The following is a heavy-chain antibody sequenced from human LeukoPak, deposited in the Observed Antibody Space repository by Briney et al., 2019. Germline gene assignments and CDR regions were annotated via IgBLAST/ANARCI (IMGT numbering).Heavy chain of an antibody. J-gene: IGHJ4*02. CDR1: GGSISSGGHY. CDR2: ISSTGST. D-gene: IGHD3-10*01. V-gene: IGHV4-61*02. CDR3: ARDQTYSGSGIYTYFDY. Sequence: PSQTLSLTCTVSGGSISSGGHYWSWIRQPAGKGLEYLGRISSTGSTNYNPSLRSRVTISADTSKNHFSLKLTSVTAADMAVYYCARDQTYSGSGIYTYFDYWGQGILVTVSS.